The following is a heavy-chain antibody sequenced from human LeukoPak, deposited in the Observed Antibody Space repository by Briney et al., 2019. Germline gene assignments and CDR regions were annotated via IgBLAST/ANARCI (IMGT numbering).Heavy chain of an antibody. J-gene: IGHJ3*02. CDR2: IKRKTDGGTT. CDR1: GFSLTNAW. CDR3: TTEYRHSSGWYGAFDI. Sequence: TGKSLRLSCAASGFSLTNAWMSWVRQAPGKGPEWVGRIKRKTDGGTTDYAAPVIGRFTILRDDSKNTLYLQMNSLETEDTAVYYCTTEYRHSSGWYGAFDIWGQGTMVTVSS. V-gene: IGHV3-15*01. D-gene: IGHD6-19*01.